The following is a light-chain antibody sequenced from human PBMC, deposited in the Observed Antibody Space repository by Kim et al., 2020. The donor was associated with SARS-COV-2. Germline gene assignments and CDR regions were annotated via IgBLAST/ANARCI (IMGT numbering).Light chain of an antibody. V-gene: IGLV3-1*01. Sequence: SYELTQPPSVSVSPGQTASITCSGHKLGDKYACWYQQKPGQSPVLVISQDSKRPSGIPERFSGSNSGNTATLTISGTQAMDEADYYYQAWDSGTWVFGGGTQLTVL. CDR1: KLGDKY. CDR3: QAWDSGTWV. J-gene: IGLJ3*02. CDR2: QDS.